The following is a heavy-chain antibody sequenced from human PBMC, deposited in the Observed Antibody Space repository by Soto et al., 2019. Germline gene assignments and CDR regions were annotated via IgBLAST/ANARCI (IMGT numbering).Heavy chain of an antibody. Sequence: QVQLVESGGGVVQPGRSLRLSCAASGFIFKHHAMHWVRQAAGKGLEWVAQIWYDGSHTYYTDSVKGRFTISRDNLKDMVYLQMDRLRAEDTAVYYCERDGQQRAPYAMDVWGQGTTVTVSS. J-gene: IGHJ6*02. D-gene: IGHD6-25*01. V-gene: IGHV3-33*01. CDR1: GFIFKHHA. CDR3: ERDGQQRAPYAMDV. CDR2: IWYDGSHT.